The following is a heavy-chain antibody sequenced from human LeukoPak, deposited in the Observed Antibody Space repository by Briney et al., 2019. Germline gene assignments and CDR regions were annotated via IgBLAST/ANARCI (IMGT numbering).Heavy chain of an antibody. CDR3: ARGERPGCDF. CDR2: ISYSGST. J-gene: IGHJ4*02. D-gene: IGHD3-16*01. CDR1: GVSITTHY. Sequence: NASKTLSLTCTVSGVSITTHYWSWIRQPPGKGLEWLGYISYSGSTNYNPSLKSRVTISMDTSKNQFSLKLNSVTAADTAVYYCARGERPGCDFWGLGTLVTVSS. V-gene: IGHV4-59*11.